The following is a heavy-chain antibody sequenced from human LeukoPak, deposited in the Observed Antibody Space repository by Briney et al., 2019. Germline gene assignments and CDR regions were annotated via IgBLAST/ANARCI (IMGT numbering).Heavy chain of an antibody. CDR2: IAIAGDT. J-gene: IGHJ5*02. V-gene: IGHV3-13*01. CDR3: ARGVDGFDP. CDR1: GFTFSRYD. Sequence: GGSLRLSRAASGFTFSRYDIHWVRQAAGRGLEWVAAIAIAGDTFYAGSVKGRFTISRENAKNSLYLQMNSLRAGDTAVYYCARGVDGFDPWGQGTLVTVSS.